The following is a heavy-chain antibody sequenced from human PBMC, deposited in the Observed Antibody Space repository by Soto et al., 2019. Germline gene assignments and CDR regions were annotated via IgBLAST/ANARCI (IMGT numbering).Heavy chain of an antibody. CDR1: GFTFSSYS. V-gene: IGHV3-21*01. D-gene: IGHD6-6*01. J-gene: IGHJ4*02. Sequence: GGSLRLSCAASGFTFSSYSMNWVRQAPGKGLEWVSSISSSSSYIYYADSVKGRFTISRDNAKNSLYLQMNSLRAEDTAVYYCAREGSSSSPHFMDYWGQGTLVTVSS. CDR3: AREGSSSSPHFMDY. CDR2: ISSSSSYI.